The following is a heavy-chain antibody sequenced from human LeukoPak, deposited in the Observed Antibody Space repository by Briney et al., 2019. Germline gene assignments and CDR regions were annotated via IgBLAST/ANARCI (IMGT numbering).Heavy chain of an antibody. CDR2: IISKTDGGTT. D-gene: IGHD1-26*01. CDR3: TTVIRWELVGAFDI. V-gene: IGHV3-15*01. J-gene: IGHJ3*02. CDR1: GFTFSNAW. Sequence: GGSLRLSCAASGFTFSNAWMSWVRQAPGKGLEWVGRIISKTDGGTTDYAAPVKGRFTISRDDSKNTLYLQMNSLKTEDTAVYYCTTVIRWELVGAFDIWGQGTMVTVSS.